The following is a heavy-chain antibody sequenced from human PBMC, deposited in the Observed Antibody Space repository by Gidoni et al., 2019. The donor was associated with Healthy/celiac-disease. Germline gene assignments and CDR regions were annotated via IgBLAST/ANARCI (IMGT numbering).Heavy chain of an antibody. CDR1: GYTLAELS. CDR2: FDPEDGET. V-gene: IGHV1-24*01. D-gene: IGHD3-3*01. J-gene: IGHJ4*01. Sequence: QVQRVQSGAEGKKHGASVKVSCKVSGYTLAELSMHWLRQAPGKGLEWMGGFDPEDGETIYAQKFQGRVTMTEDTSTDTAYMELSSLRSEDTAVYCCATAHYDFWSGYPYWGQGTLVTVSS. CDR3: ATAHYDFWSGYPY.